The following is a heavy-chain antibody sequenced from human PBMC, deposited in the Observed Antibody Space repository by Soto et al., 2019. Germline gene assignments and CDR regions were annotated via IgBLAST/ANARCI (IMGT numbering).Heavy chain of an antibody. CDR2: IKGGTGNT. Sequence: QVQLLQSAAELKMPGASLNLSCQTSGYNFTNCAVHWLRQAPGQRLEWLGWIKGGTGNTRYSERFQDRVTLTRDTSASTVYMALTGLKSEDTAIYYCARGAGRSPVTRAFDIWGQGTVVTVSS. V-gene: IGHV1-3*01. D-gene: IGHD4-17*01. J-gene: IGHJ3*02. CDR1: GYNFTNCA. CDR3: ARGAGRSPVTRAFDI.